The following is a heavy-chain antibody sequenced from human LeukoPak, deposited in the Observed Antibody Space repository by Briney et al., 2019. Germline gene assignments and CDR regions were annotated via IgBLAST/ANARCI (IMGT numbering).Heavy chain of an antibody. Sequence: ETLSLTCAVYGGSFSGYYWMHWVRQAPGKGLVWVSRINSDGSSTSYADSVKGRFTISRDNAKNTLYLQMNSLRAEDTAVYYCARAEGSSWYYFDYWGQGTLVTVSS. CDR1: GGSFSGYYW. D-gene: IGHD6-13*01. J-gene: IGHJ4*02. CDR2: INSDGSST. CDR3: ARAEGSSWYYFDY. V-gene: IGHV3-74*01.